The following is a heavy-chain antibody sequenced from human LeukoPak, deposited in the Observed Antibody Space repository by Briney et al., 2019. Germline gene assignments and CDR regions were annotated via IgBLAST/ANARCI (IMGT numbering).Heavy chain of an antibody. CDR2: IYYSGST. V-gene: IGHV4-59*01. Sequence: SETLSLTCTVSGGSISGYYWSWIRQPPGKGLEWIGYIYYSGSTNYNPSLKSRVTISVDTSRNQFSLKLSSVTAADTAVYYCAREGLVGGGGGFDYWGQGTLVTVSS. CDR1: GGSISGYY. CDR3: AREGLVGGGGGFDY. D-gene: IGHD3-16*01. J-gene: IGHJ4*02.